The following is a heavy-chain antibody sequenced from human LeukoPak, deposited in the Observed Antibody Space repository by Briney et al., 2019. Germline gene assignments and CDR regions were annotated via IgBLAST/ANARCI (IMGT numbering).Heavy chain of an antibody. Sequence: GGSLRLSCAASGFTFSSYSMNWVRQAPGKGLEWVSYISSSSSTTYYADSVKGRFTISRDNSKNTLYLQMNSLRAEDTAVYYCAKDDSYCSSTTCYLLPFDYWGQGTLVTVSS. D-gene: IGHD2-2*01. CDR1: GFTFSSYS. V-gene: IGHV3-48*01. CDR2: ISSSSSTT. CDR3: AKDDSYCSSTTCYLLPFDY. J-gene: IGHJ4*02.